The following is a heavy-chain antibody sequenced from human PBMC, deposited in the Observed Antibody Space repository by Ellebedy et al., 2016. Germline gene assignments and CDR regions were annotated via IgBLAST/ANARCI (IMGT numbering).Heavy chain of an antibody. J-gene: IGHJ6*03. V-gene: IGHV3-33*01. CDR1: GFTFSSYG. D-gene: IGHD2-2*01. CDR3: ARAPYCSSTSCKYHGYYYMDV. Sequence: GESLKISCAASGFTFSSYGMHWVRQAPGKGLEWVAVIWYDGSNKYYADSVKGRFTISRDNSKNTLYLQMNSLRAEDTAVYYCARAPYCSSTSCKYHGYYYMDVWGKGTTVTVSS. CDR2: IWYDGSNK.